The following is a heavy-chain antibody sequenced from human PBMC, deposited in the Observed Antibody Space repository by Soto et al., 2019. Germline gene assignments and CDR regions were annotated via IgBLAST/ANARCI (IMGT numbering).Heavy chain of an antibody. V-gene: IGHV4-61*01. Sequence: PSETLSLTCTVSAGSFKSGSYSWSWIRQPPGNGLEWIGYVYHTGRTSYNPSLKSRVSISMDTSKNQFSLNLDSVTAADTAVYFCARDFAYFDSWGQGTLVTVSS. J-gene: IGHJ4*02. CDR3: ARDFAYFDS. CDR1: AGSFKSGSYS. CDR2: VYHTGRT. D-gene: IGHD3-3*01.